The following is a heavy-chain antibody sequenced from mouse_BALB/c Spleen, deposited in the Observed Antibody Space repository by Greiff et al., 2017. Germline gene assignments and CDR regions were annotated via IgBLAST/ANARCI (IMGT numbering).Heavy chain of an antibody. J-gene: IGHJ3*01. Sequence: EVQRVESGPGLVKPSESLSLSCSASGYTITSCYYWYWNRKLPGNQLEWRGYISYDGSNNYNPTLKNRISITSDTSKNQFFLKLNSVTTEDTATYYCARGFAYWGQGTLVTVSA. V-gene: IGHV3-6*02. CDR2: ISYDGSN. CDR1: GYTITSCYY. CDR3: ARGFAY.